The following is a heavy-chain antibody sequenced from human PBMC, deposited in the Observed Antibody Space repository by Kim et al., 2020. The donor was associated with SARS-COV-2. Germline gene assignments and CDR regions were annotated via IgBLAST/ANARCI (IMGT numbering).Heavy chain of an antibody. D-gene: IGHD1-26*01. CDR3: ARQKYSGSYFRFSNYNHYYMDV. J-gene: IGHJ6*03. V-gene: IGHV4-39*01. CDR1: GGSISSSSYY. Sequence: SETLSLTCTVSGGSISSSSYYWGWIRQPPGKGLEWIGSIYYSGSTYYNPSLKSRVTISVDTSKNQFSLKLSSVTAADTAVYYCARQKYSGSYFRFSNYNHYYMDVWGKGTTVTVSS. CDR2: IYYSGST.